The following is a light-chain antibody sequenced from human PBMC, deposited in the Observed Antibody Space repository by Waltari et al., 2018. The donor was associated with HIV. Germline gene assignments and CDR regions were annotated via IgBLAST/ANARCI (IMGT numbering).Light chain of an antibody. J-gene: IGKJ1*01. Sequence: FAVTQAVATRSWAPGERATISRCANQCVSRSYLTWYQQKPGQPPRLIIYGASSRATGSPDRFSGSGSGTDFTLTISSLEAEDFAVYFCQQSCSSPPTFGQGTKVEIK. CDR3: QQSCSSPPT. CDR1: QCVSRSY. CDR2: GAS. V-gene: IGKV3-20*01.